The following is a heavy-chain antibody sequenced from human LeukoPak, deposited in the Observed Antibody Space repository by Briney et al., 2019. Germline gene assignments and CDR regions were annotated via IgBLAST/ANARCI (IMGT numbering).Heavy chain of an antibody. CDR3: ARGDYYDILTGLDP. D-gene: IGHD3-9*01. J-gene: IGHJ5*01. V-gene: IGHV1-69*01. CDR1: GGTFSSYA. CDR2: IIPIFGTA. Sequence: SLKVSCKASGGTFSSYAISWVRQAPGQGLEWMGGIIPIFGTANYAQKFQGRVTITADESTSTAYMELSSLRSEDTAVYYCARGDYYDILTGLDPWGQGTLVTVSS.